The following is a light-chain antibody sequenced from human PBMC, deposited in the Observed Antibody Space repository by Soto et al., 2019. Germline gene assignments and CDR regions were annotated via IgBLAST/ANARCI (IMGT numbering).Light chain of an antibody. CDR2: EVT. Sequence: QSALTQPPSASGSPGQSVTISCIGTSSDVGRYNYVSWYQHHPGKAPKLIIYEVTKRPSGVPDRFSGSKSANTASLTVSGLQADDEADYYCSSYVGSNNYVFGTGTKVT. J-gene: IGLJ1*01. CDR1: SSDVGRYNY. V-gene: IGLV2-8*01. CDR3: SSYVGSNNYV.